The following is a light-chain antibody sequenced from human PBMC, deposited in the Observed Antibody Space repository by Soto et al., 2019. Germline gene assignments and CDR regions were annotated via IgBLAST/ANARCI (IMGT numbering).Light chain of an antibody. V-gene: IGLV2-14*03. Sequence: QSVLTQPASVSGSPGQSITISCTGTSSDVGRYNYVSWYQHLPGRAPKLIIYDVTNRPSGVSNRFSGSKSGNRASLTISGLQAEDEGDYYCSSSAGGYTWVFGGGTKLTVL. CDR3: SSSAGGYTWV. J-gene: IGLJ3*02. CDR2: DVT. CDR1: SSDVGRYNY.